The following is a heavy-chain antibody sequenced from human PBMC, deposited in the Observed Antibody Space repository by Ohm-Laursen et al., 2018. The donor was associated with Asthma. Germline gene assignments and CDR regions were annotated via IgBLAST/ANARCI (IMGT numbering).Heavy chain of an antibody. CDR3: ARDQRRAMFGINWFDP. D-gene: IGHD3-10*02. CDR1: GGSISSDDYY. V-gene: IGHV4-30-4*01. Sequence: TLSLTCTVSGGSISSDDYYWSWIRQPPGKGLEWIGYIYHSVSTYYSPSLKSRVTISGDTSKNQFSLKLSFVTAADTAVYYCARDQRRAMFGINWFDPWGQGTLVTVSS. CDR2: IYHSVST. J-gene: IGHJ5*02.